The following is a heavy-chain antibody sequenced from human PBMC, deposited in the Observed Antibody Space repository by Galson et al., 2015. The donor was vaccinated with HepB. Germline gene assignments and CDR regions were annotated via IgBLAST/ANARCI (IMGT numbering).Heavy chain of an antibody. Sequence: SVKVSCKASGSTFTSYDINWVRQATGQGLEWMGWMNPNSGNTGYAQKFQGRVTMTRNTTISTAYMELSSLRSEDTAVYYCARGRRDIVVVPAATALYYFDYWGQGTLVTVSS. D-gene: IGHD2-2*01. CDR3: ARGRRDIVVVPAATALYYFDY. V-gene: IGHV1-8*01. CDR2: MNPNSGNT. J-gene: IGHJ4*02. CDR1: GSTFTSYD.